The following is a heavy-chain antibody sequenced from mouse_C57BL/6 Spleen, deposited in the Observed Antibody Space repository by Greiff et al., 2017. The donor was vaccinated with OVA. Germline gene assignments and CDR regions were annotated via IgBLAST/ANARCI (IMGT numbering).Heavy chain of an antibody. CDR1: GFTFTDYY. CDR2: IRNKANGYTT. Sequence: EVQLQESGGGLVQPGGSLSLSCAASGFTFTDYYMSWVRQPPGKALEWLGFIRNKANGYTTEYSASVKGRFTISRDNSQSILYLQMNALRAEDSATYYCARGTFFAYWGQGTLVTVSA. V-gene: IGHV7-3*01. J-gene: IGHJ3*01. CDR3: ARGTFFAY.